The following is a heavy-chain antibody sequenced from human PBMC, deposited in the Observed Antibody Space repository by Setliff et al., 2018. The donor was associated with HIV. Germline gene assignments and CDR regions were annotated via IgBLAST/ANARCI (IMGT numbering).Heavy chain of an antibody. CDR1: GYTFTSYY. Sequence: ASVKVSCKASGYTFTSYYMHWVRQAPGQGLEWMRVINPINGDATFVRNFQGRGTMTRETSTKTVYMELSSLKFEDTAVYYCVRGGPRGLEVAALEFDSWGQGTLVTVSS. J-gene: IGHJ4*02. D-gene: IGHD6-19*01. CDR2: INPINGDA. V-gene: IGHV1-46*01. CDR3: VRGGPRGLEVAALEFDS.